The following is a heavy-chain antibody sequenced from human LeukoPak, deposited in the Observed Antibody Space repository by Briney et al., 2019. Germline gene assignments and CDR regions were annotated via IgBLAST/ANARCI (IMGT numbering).Heavy chain of an antibody. CDR3: ARERVYSSSWYTGNWFDP. D-gene: IGHD6-13*01. CDR2: IYSGGST. J-gene: IGHJ5*02. Sequence: GGSLRLSCAASGFTVSSNYMSWVSQAPGKGLEWVSVIYSGGSTYYADSVKGRFTISRDNSKNTLYLQMNSLRAEDTAVYYCARERVYSSSWYTGNWFDPWGQGTLVTVSS. CDR1: GFTVSSNY. V-gene: IGHV3-53*01.